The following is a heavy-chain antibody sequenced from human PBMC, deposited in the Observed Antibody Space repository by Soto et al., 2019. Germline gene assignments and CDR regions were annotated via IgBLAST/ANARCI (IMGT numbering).Heavy chain of an antibody. V-gene: IGHV3-15*07. D-gene: IGHD2-2*01. J-gene: IGHJ6*02. CDR2: IKSKTDGGTT. CDR1: GFTFSNAW. CDR3: TTLTYCSSTSCYGLFDYYYYYGMDV. Sequence: GGSLRLSCAASGFTFSNAWMNWVRQAPGKGLEWVGRIKSKTDGGTTDYAAPVKGRFTISRDDSKNTLYLQMNSLKTEDTAVYYCTTLTYCSSTSCYGLFDYYYYYGMDVWGQGTTVTVSS.